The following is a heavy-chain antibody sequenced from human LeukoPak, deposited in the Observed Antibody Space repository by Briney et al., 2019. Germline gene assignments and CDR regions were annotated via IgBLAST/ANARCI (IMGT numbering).Heavy chain of an antibody. CDR2: LSPDSGNT. CDR3: TRGEGILGSY. Sequence: ASVKVSCKASGYTFTSYDINWVRQAPGRGLEWLGWLSPDSGNTAYAQKFQGRVTMTRDTSISTVYMELSSLRSDDTAVYYCTRGEGILGSYWGQGTLVTVSS. CDR1: GYTFTSYD. V-gene: IGHV1-8*01. D-gene: IGHD1-26*01. J-gene: IGHJ4*02.